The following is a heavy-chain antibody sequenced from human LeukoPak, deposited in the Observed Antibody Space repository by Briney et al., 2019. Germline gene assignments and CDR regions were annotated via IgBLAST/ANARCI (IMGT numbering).Heavy chain of an antibody. CDR2: IIPIFGTA. CDR3: ARGAVVVTAINWFDP. D-gene: IGHD2-21*02. CDR1: GGTFSSYA. V-gene: IGHV1-69*01. J-gene: IGHJ5*02. Sequence: SVKVSCKASGGTFSSYAISWVRQAPGQGLEWMGGIIPIFGTANYAQKFQGRVAITADESTSTAYMELSSLRSEDTAVYYCARGAVVVTAINWFDPWGQGTLVTVSS.